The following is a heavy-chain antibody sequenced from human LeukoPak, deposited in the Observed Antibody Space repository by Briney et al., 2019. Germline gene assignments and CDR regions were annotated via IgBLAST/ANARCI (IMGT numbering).Heavy chain of an antibody. D-gene: IGHD3-22*01. Sequence: SVKVSCKASGGTFSSYAISWVRPAPGQGLEWMGRIIPILGIANYAQKFQGRVTITADKSTSTAYMELSSLRSEDTAVYYCARAPPRGYYDSSGYSWFGYWGQGTLVTVSS. CDR3: ARAPPRGYYDSSGYSWFGY. J-gene: IGHJ4*02. V-gene: IGHV1-69*04. CDR1: GGTFSSYA. CDR2: IIPILGIA.